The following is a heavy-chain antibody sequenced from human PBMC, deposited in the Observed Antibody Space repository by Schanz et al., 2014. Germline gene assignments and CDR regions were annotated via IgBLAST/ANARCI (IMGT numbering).Heavy chain of an antibody. D-gene: IGHD2-15*01. CDR3: ATENWWTXEK. Sequence: DVQLVESGGGLVQSGGSLRLSCAASGFNFGDYYMTWVRQAPGKGLESVAKINPDGSGKYYVVSVEGRFTISRDNAKKALDLHMNSLTAEDTAVYYCATENWWTXEKWGQGTLVTVSS. J-gene: IGHJ4*02. CDR2: INPDGSGK. V-gene: IGHV3-7*01. CDR1: GFNFGDYY.